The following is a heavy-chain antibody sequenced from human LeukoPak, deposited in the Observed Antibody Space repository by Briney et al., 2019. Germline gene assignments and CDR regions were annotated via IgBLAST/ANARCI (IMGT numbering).Heavy chain of an antibody. CDR2: ISYDGSNK. Sequence: GGSLRLSCAASGFTFSSYGMHWVRQAPGKGLEWVAVISYDGSNKYYADSVKGRFTISRDNSKNTLYLQMNSLRAEDTAVYYCARGGRVTTDAFDIWGQGTMVTVSS. CDR3: ARGGRVTTDAFDI. V-gene: IGHV3-30*03. D-gene: IGHD4-17*01. J-gene: IGHJ3*02. CDR1: GFTFSSYG.